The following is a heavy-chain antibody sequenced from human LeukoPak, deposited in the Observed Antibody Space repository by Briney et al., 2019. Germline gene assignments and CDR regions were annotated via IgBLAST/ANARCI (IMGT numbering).Heavy chain of an antibody. CDR3: ALIGAIDS. CDR2: INPNNGGT. V-gene: IGHV1-2*02. Sequence: ASVKVSCKASGYTFTDYSINWGQQSTGHRLEWMGWINPNNGGTNYAQKFRGSVTMTRDTSISTVYMELSRLRSDDTAVYYCALIGAIDSWGQGTLVTVSS. CDR1: GYTFTDYS. J-gene: IGHJ4*02.